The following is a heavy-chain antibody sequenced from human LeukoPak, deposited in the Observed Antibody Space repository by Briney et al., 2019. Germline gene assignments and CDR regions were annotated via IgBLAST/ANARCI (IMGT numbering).Heavy chain of an antibody. J-gene: IGHJ5*02. D-gene: IGHD4-23*01. CDR2: IRSKPYGGTT. CDR1: GLTFCDYA. CDR3: TTDSYVTPRTRVFNWFDP. Sequence: PRRALRHSCKASGLTFCDYAVSWGPQDPGEGLEWVGFIRSKPYGGTTEYAASVKGRFTISRDDSKSIAYLQMNSLKTEDTAVYYCTTDSYVTPRTRVFNWFDPWGQGTLVTVSS. V-gene: IGHV3-49*04.